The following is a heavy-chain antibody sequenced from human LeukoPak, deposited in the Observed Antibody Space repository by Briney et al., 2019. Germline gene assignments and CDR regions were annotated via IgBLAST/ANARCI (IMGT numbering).Heavy chain of an antibody. D-gene: IGHD6-13*01. Sequence: ASVKVSCKASGYTFTGYYMHWVRQAHGQGLEWMGWINPNSGGTNYAQKFQGRVTMTRDTSISTASMELSRLRSDGTAVYYCARVSEQQHIDYWGQGTLVTVPS. CDR2: INPNSGGT. J-gene: IGHJ4*02. CDR1: GYTFTGYY. V-gene: IGHV1-2*02. CDR3: ARVSEQQHIDY.